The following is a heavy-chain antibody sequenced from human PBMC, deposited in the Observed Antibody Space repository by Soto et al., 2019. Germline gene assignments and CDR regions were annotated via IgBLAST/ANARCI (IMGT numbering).Heavy chain of an antibody. Sequence: QVQLVQSGAEVKKPGASVKVSCKASGYIFTNYDINWVRRATGQGLEYLGWINPNSGNTGYVQKFKGRVTMIRNTSINTAYMELNSLRSEDTAVYYCARGIKYGHYSRWFDPWGQGTLATVSS. CDR1: GYIFTNYD. V-gene: IGHV1-8*01. CDR2: INPNSGNT. D-gene: IGHD4-17*01. J-gene: IGHJ5*02. CDR3: ARGIKYGHYSRWFDP.